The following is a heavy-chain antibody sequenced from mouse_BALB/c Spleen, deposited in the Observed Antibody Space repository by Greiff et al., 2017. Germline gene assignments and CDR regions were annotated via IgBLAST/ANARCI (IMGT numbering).Heavy chain of an antibody. CDR2: IYPGDGDT. J-gene: IGHJ4*01. V-gene: IGHV1-80*01. CDR1: GYAFSSYW. D-gene: IGHD1-1*01. Sequence: VMLVESGAELVRPGSSVKISCKASGYAFSSYWMNWVKQRPGQGLEWIGQIYPGDGDTNYNGKFKGKATLTADKSSSTAYMQLSSLTSEDSAVYFCARYGLLAMDYWGQGTSVTVSS. CDR3: ARYGLLAMDY.